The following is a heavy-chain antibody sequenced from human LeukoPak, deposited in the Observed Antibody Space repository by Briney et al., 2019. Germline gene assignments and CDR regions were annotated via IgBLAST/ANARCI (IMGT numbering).Heavy chain of an antibody. J-gene: IGHJ4*02. D-gene: IGHD1-26*01. CDR2: IKQDGSER. CDR1: GFTFSNHW. CDR3: ARGSLGAFDS. V-gene: IGHV3-7*05. Sequence: GGSLRLSCAASGFTFSNHWMNWVRQAPGKGLEWVANIKQDGSERYYVDSVKGRFTIFRDNAKNSLYLQMNSLRAEDTAVYYCARGSLGAFDSWGQGALVTVSS.